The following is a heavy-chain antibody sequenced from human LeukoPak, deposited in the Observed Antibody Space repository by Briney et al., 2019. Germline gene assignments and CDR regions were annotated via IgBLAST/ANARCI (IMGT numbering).Heavy chain of an antibody. CDR2: IIPILGMT. CDR3: ASGVAYYYDTTDYGEFDY. Sequence: ASVTVSCTASGVTFSNSAFSWVRQAPGQGLEWMGRIIPILGMTNYAQKFQGRVTIIADKSTSTAYMGLSSLRSEDTAVYYCASGVAYYYDTTDYGEFDYWGQGTLVTVSS. D-gene: IGHD3-22*01. CDR1: GVTFSNSA. J-gene: IGHJ4*02. V-gene: IGHV1-69*04.